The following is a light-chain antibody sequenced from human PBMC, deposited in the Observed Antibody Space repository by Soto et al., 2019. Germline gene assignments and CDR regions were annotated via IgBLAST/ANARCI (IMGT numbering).Light chain of an antibody. CDR2: GAS. V-gene: IGKV3-20*01. CDR3: QQYGSSPLT. Sequence: EIVLTQSPGTLLLSPGERATLSCRASQSVSSSYLAWYQQKPGQAPRLLIYGASSRATGIPDRFSGSGSGTDFTLTISRLEPEDFAVYYSQQYGSSPLTFGGGTKVEIK. J-gene: IGKJ4*01. CDR1: QSVSSSY.